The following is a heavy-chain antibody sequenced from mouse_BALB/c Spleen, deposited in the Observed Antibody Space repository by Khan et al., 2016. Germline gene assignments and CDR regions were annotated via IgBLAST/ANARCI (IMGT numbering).Heavy chain of an antibody. D-gene: IGHD1-1*01. V-gene: IGHV9-3-1*01. J-gene: IGHJ1*01. CDR1: GYTFTNYG. CDR2: INTYSGES. Sequence: QIQLVQSGPELKKPGKTVKISCKASGYTFTNYGMNWVKQAPGKGLKWMGWINTYSGESTYADDFKGRFAFSLETSANTAYLQINNLKNEDTATYFCAIYRYYYGSSRYCDVWGAGTTVTVSS. CDR3: AIYRYYYGSSRYCDV.